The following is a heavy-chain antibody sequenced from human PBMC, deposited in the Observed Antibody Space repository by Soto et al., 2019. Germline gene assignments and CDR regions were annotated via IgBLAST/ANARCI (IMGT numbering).Heavy chain of an antibody. Sequence: SETLSLTCTVSGGSISSYYWSWIRQPPAKGLEWIGYMYYSGSSNYNPSLKSRVTISVDTSKNQFSLKLSSVTAADTAVYYCARHSYSSSWYLLPNFDYWGQGTLVTVSS. V-gene: IGHV4-59*08. CDR2: MYYSGSS. CDR1: GGSISSYY. J-gene: IGHJ4*02. CDR3: ARHSYSSSWYLLPNFDY. D-gene: IGHD6-13*01.